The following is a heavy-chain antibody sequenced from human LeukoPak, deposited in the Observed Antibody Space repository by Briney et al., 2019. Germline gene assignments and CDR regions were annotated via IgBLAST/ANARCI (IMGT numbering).Heavy chain of an antibody. CDR2: INHSGST. D-gene: IGHD2-2*01. CDR1: GGSFSGYY. Sequence: PSETLSLTCAVYGGSFSGYYRSWIRQPPGKGLEWIGEINHSGSTNYNPSLKSRVTISVDTSKNQFSLKLSSVTAADTAVYYCARVQTRSTSCYNWFDPWGQGTLVTVSS. CDR3: ARVQTRSTSCYNWFDP. V-gene: IGHV4-34*01. J-gene: IGHJ5*02.